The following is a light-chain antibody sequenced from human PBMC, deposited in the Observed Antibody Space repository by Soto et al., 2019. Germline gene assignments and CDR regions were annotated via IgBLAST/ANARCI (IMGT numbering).Light chain of an antibody. CDR2: GNS. CDR3: YSYDSSLSGYV. J-gene: IGLJ1*01. Sequence: QSVLTQPPSVSGAPGQRVTISCTGSSSNIGAGYDVHWYQQLPGTAPKLLIYGNSNRPSGVPDRFSGSKSGTSASLAITGPQAEDEADYYCYSYDSSLSGYVFGSGTKVTVL. V-gene: IGLV1-40*01. CDR1: SSNIGAGYD.